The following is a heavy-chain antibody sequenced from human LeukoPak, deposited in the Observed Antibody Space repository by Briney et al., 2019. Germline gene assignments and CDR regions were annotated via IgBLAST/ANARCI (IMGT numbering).Heavy chain of an antibody. CDR3: SRGSGWLSVY. J-gene: IGHJ4*02. D-gene: IGHD6-19*01. Sequence: GGSLRLSCTASGFTLGDYFMSWFRQDPGKGLEWIGFISGGTTEYAASVKGRFTISRDDSTSIACLQMNSLTTEDTAVYYCSRGSGWLSVYWGQGTLVTVSS. V-gene: IGHV3-49*03. CDR2: ISGGTT. CDR1: GFTLGDYF.